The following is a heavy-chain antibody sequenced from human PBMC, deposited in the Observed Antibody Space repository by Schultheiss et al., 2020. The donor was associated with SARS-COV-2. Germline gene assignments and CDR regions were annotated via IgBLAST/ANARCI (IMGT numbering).Heavy chain of an antibody. CDR3: AGTAYYYDSSGYR. CDR1: GGSISSSNW. CDR2: IYHSGST. J-gene: IGHJ2*01. V-gene: IGHV4-4*02. D-gene: IGHD3-22*01. Sequence: SETLSLTCAVSGGSISSSNWWSWVRQPPGKGLEWIGEIYHSGSTNYNPSLKSRVTISVDKSKNQFSLKLSSVTAADTAVYYCAGTAYYYDSSGYRWGRGTLVTVSS.